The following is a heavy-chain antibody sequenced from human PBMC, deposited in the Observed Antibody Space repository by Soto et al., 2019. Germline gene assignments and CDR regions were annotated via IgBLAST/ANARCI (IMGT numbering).Heavy chain of an antibody. CDR3: ARLWGHYFDY. V-gene: IGHV4-59*08. J-gene: IGHJ4*02. D-gene: IGHD7-27*01. CDR1: GGSISSYY. CDR2: IYYSGST. Sequence: SETLSLTCTVSGGSISSYYWSWIRQPPGKGLEWIGYIYYSGSTNYNPSLKSRVTISVDTSKNQFSLKLSSVAAADTAVYYCARLWGHYFDYWGQGTLVTVSS.